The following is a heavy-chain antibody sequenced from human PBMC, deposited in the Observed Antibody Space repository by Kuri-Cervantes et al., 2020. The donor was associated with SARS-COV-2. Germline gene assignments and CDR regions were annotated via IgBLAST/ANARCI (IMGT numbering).Heavy chain of an antibody. Sequence: ASVKVSCKASGYTFTGYYMHWVRQAPGQGLEWMGWINPNSGGTNYAQKFQGRVTITRNTSISTAYMELSSLRSEDTAVYYCARRVVVPSALPSGWYFDLWGRGTLVTVSS. D-gene: IGHD2-2*02. CDR2: INPNSGGT. J-gene: IGHJ2*01. V-gene: IGHV1-2*02. CDR3: ARRVVVPSALPSGWYFDL. CDR1: GYTFTGYY.